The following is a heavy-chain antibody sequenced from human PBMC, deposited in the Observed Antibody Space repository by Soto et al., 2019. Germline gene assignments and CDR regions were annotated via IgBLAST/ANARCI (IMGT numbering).Heavy chain of an antibody. CDR3: ARDLRVRGRLDYSGSPLGY. V-gene: IGHV1-2*02. Sequence: QVQLVQSGAEVKKPGASVKVSCKASGYTFTGYYMHWVRQAPGQGLEWMGWINPNSGGTNYAQKFQGRVTMTRDTSISTAYMELSRLRSDDTAVYYCARDLRVRGRLDYSGSPLGYWGQGTLVTVSS. J-gene: IGHJ4*02. CDR1: GYTFTGYY. CDR2: INPNSGGT. D-gene: IGHD4-4*01.